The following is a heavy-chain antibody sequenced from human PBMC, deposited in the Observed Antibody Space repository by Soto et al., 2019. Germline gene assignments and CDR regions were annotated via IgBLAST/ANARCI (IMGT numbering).Heavy chain of an antibody. V-gene: IGHV4-39*01. Sequence: QLQLQESDPGLVKPSETLSLTCSVSGASISGSDYYWGWIRQPPGKGLEWIGSFYYSGNTFLNPSLRSRVTVSADASQNQFSLTMGAVTAADTAVYYCARSAHGAYIFYMDVWGKGTTVTVSS. CDR2: FYYSGNT. CDR3: ARSAHGAYIFYMDV. CDR1: GASISGSDYY. J-gene: IGHJ6*03. D-gene: IGHD3-10*01.